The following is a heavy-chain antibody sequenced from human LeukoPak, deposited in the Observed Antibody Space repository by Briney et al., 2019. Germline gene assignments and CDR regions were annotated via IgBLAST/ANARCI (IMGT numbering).Heavy chain of an antibody. CDR2: IWYDGSKK. V-gene: IGHV3-33*01. D-gene: IGHD3-16*01. CDR1: GFTFSSYG. CDR3: ARDMRNDYFDY. J-gene: IGHJ4*02. Sequence: GGSLRLSCAASGFTFSSYGMHWVRQAPGKGLEWVAVIWYDGSKKYYADSVKGRFTISRDNSKNTLYLQMNSLRAEDTAVYYCARDMRNDYFDYWGQGTLVTVSS.